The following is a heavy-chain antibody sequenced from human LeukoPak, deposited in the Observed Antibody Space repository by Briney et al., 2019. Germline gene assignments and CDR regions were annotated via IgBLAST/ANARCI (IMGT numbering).Heavy chain of an antibody. CDR1: GYTYTRYG. CDR3: ARVTLEIQYFDY. J-gene: IGHJ4*02. CDR2: ISGYNGNT. V-gene: IGHV1-18*01. Sequence: ASVEVSCKASGYTYTRYGISWLRQAPGQGPEWMGWISGYNGNTNYAQKYQGRVTMTTDTSTRTAHMELRSLRSDDTAVYHCARVTLEIQYFDYWGQGTLVTVSS. D-gene: IGHD1-1*01.